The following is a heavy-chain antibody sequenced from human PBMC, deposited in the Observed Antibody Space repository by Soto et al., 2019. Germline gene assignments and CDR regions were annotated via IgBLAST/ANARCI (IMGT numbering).Heavy chain of an antibody. J-gene: IGHJ2*01. CDR1: GFTFDDYA. CDR3: AKDFAAARRYWYFDL. D-gene: IGHD6-6*01. Sequence: PGGSLRLSCAASGFTFDDYAMHWVRQAPGKGLEWVSGISWNSGSIGYADSVKGRFTISRDNAKNSLYLQMNSLRAEDTALYYCAKDFAAARRYWYFDLWGRGTLVTVSS. CDR2: ISWNSGSI. V-gene: IGHV3-9*01.